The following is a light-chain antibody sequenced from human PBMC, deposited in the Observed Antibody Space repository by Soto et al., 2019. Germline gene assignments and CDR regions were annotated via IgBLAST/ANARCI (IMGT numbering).Light chain of an antibody. CDR3: TSWTTSTTMI. CDR2: DVI. J-gene: IGLJ2*01. CDR1: RSDIGAYNF. Sequence: QSVLTQPASVSGSPGQSITMTCTGTRSDIGAYNFVSWYQQHPGEVRKLMLYDVIIRTSGVSNRFSGSTSGNTASLTISGLQAEVEADYYCTSWTTSTTMIFGGGTKLTVL. V-gene: IGLV2-14*03.